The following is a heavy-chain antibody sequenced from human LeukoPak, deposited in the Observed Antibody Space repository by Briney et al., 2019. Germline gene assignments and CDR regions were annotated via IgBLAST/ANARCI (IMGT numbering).Heavy chain of an antibody. D-gene: IGHD2-2*01. J-gene: IGHJ1*01. V-gene: IGHV4-30-4*08. CDR2: IYYSGST. CDR1: GGSIGSGDYY. CDR3: ARGGVVVPAAIEHFQH. Sequence: SETLSLTCTVSGGSIGSGDYYWSWIRKPPGKGLDWIGYIYYSGSTYYNPSLKSRVTISVDTSKNQFSLKLSSVTAADTAVYYCARGGVVVPAAIEHFQHWGQGTLVTVSS.